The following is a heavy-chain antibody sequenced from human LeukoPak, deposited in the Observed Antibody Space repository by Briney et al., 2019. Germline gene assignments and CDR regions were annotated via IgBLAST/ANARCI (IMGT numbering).Heavy chain of an antibody. CDR3: ARDPFGQLWSLNWFDP. V-gene: IGHV1-69*13. Sequence: ASVKVSCKASGGTFSSYAISWVRQAPGQGLEWMGGIIPIFGTANYAQKFQGRVTITADESTSTAYMELSSLRSEDTAVYYCARDPFGQLWSLNWFDPWGQGTLVTVSS. CDR2: IIPIFGTA. J-gene: IGHJ5*02. D-gene: IGHD5-18*01. CDR1: GGTFSSYA.